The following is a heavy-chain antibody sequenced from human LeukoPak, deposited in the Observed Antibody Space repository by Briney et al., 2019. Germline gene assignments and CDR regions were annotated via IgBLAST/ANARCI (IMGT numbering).Heavy chain of an antibody. V-gene: IGHV3-48*03. Sequence: GGSLRLSCAASGFTFSSYEMNWVRQAPGKGLEWVSYISYSDSTTQYADSVKGRFTISRDNAKNSLYLQMNSLRAEDTAVYYCASRVAAAGHHYFDYWGQGTLVTVSS. D-gene: IGHD6-13*01. CDR2: ISYSDSTT. CDR3: ASRVAAAGHHYFDY. J-gene: IGHJ4*02. CDR1: GFTFSSYE.